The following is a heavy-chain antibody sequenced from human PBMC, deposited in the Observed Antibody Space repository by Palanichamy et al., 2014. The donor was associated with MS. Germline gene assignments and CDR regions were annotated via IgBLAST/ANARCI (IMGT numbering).Heavy chain of an antibody. D-gene: IGHD1-1*01. V-gene: IGHV1-18*01. J-gene: IGHJ5*02. CDR3: SRDRTTPSNPLLLDR. CDR1: GYTFTTYA. CDR2: MSAYGNT. Sequence: QVQLVQSGAEVKPPGASVKVSCKTSGYTFTTYAISWLRQAPGQGPEWVGRMSAYGNTHYGQKFQGRVIMTSDTSTSTAYLELWSLRSDDTAVYYCSRDRTTPSNPLLLDRWGQGTLVTVSS.